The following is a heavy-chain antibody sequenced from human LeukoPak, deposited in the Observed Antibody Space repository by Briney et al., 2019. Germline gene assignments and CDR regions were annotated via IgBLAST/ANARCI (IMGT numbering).Heavy chain of an antibody. CDR3: AKAVAGLDSCYYYYMDV. CDR2: MNPNSGNT. D-gene: IGHD6-19*01. V-gene: IGHV1-8*02. J-gene: IGHJ6*03. Sequence: GASVKVSFKASGYTFTSYDINWVRQATGQGLEWMGWMNPNSGNTGYAQKFQGRVTMTRNTSISTAYMELSSLRSEDTAVYYCAKAVAGLDSCYYYYMDVWGKGTTVSVPS. CDR1: GYTFTSYD.